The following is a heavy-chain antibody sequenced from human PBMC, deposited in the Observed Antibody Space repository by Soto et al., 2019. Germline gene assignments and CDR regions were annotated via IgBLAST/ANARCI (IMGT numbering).Heavy chain of an antibody. CDR1: GSIFSDFA. V-gene: IGHV3-33*01. D-gene: IGHD6-6*01. Sequence: GSLRLSCAASGSIFSDFAMHWVRQAPGKGLEWVAEIWYDGSNEYYGDSVKGRFTISRDNSKNTLYLQLNSLRAEDTAVYYCARVPEAGRPLFDYWGQGALVTVSS. CDR2: IWYDGSNE. J-gene: IGHJ4*02. CDR3: ARVPEAGRPLFDY.